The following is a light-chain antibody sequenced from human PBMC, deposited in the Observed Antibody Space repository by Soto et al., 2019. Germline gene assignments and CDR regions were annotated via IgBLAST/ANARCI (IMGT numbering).Light chain of an antibody. V-gene: IGLV2-8*01. J-gene: IGLJ1*01. CDR3: SSFADSTLGV. CDR1: SSDVGGYNY. Sequence: QSALTHPPSASGSPGQSVTISCTGTSSDVGGYNYVSWYQQHPGKAPKLMIYEVSKRPSGVPDRFSGSKSGNTASLTVSGLQAEDEADYYCSSFADSTLGVFGTGTKVTVL. CDR2: EVS.